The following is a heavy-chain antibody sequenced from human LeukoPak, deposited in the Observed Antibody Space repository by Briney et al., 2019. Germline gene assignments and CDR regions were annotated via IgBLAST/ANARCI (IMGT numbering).Heavy chain of an antibody. D-gene: IGHD6-13*01. J-gene: IGHJ4*02. Sequence: GGSLRLSCAASEFTVSSNYMSWVRQAPGKGLEWVSVIYSGGSTNYADSVKGRFTISRDNSKNTLYLQMSSLRAEDTAVYYCVKPGYSSSWFDYWGQGALVTVSS. CDR2: IYSGGST. CDR3: VKPGYSSSWFDY. V-gene: IGHV3-53*05. CDR1: EFTVSSNY.